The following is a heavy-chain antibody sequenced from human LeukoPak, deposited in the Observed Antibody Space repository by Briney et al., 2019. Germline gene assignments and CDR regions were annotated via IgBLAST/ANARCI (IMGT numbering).Heavy chain of an antibody. CDR3: ARVRIMITFGGVIAFDAFDI. Sequence: ASVKVSCKASGYTFTSYGISWVRQAPGQGLEWMGWISAYNGNTNYAQKLQGRVTMTTDTSTSTAYMELRSLRSDDTAVYYCARVRIMITFGGVIAFDAFDIWGQGTMVTVSS. V-gene: IGHV1-18*01. CDR1: GYTFTSYG. CDR2: ISAYNGNT. D-gene: IGHD3-16*02. J-gene: IGHJ3*02.